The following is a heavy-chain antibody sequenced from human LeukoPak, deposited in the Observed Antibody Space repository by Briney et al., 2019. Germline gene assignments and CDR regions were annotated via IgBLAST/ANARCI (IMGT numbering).Heavy chain of an antibody. CDR3: ARGPGPYYYGSGSHFDI. Sequence: SETLSLTCTVSGGSISSGGYYWSWIRQHPGTGLEWIGYIYYSGSTYYNPSLKSRVTISVDTSKNQFSLKLSSVTAADTAVYYCARGPGPYYYGSGSHFDIWGQGTIVTVSS. CDR2: IYYSGST. J-gene: IGHJ3*02. D-gene: IGHD3-10*01. CDR1: GGSISSGGYY. V-gene: IGHV4-31*03.